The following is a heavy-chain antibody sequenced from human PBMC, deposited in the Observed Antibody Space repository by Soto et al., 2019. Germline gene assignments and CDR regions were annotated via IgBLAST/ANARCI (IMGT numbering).Heavy chain of an antibody. J-gene: IGHJ6*02. CDR2: ISYDGSNK. D-gene: IGHD3-22*01. Sequence: GGSLRLSCAASGFTFSSYAMHWVRQAPGKGLEWVAVISYDGSNKYYADSVKGRFTISRDNSKNTLYLQMNSLRAEDTAVYDCARDGSRYYDSSGYYYYYGMDAWGQGTTVTVSS. V-gene: IGHV3-30*04. CDR1: GFTFSSYA. CDR3: ARDGSRYYDSSGYYYYYGMDA.